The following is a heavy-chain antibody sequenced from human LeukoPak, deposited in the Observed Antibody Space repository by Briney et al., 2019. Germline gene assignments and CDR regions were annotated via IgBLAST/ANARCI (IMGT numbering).Heavy chain of an antibody. V-gene: IGHV3-7*01. Sequence: PGGSLRLSCAASGFTFSSYWMSWVRQAPGKGLEWVANIKQDGSEKYYVDSVKGRFTISRDNAKNSLYLQMNSLRAEDTAVYYCARVAQAERRQLVGVDYFDYWGQGTLVTVSS. D-gene: IGHD6-6*01. CDR2: IKQDGSEK. J-gene: IGHJ4*02. CDR3: ARVAQAERRQLVGVDYFDY. CDR1: GFTFSSYW.